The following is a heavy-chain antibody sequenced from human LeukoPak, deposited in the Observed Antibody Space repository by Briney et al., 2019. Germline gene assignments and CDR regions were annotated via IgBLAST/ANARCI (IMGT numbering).Heavy chain of an antibody. V-gene: IGHV3-23*01. D-gene: IGHD2-15*01. Sequence: GGSLRLSCAASGFTFSSYAMSWVRQAPGKGLEWVSAISGSGGSTYYADSVKGRFTISRDNSKNTLYLQMNSLRAEDTAVYYCARVVVAATQGSGDRPAYYFDYWGQGTLVTVSS. J-gene: IGHJ4*02. CDR2: ISGSGGST. CDR3: ARVVVAATQGSGDRPAYYFDY. CDR1: GFTFSSYA.